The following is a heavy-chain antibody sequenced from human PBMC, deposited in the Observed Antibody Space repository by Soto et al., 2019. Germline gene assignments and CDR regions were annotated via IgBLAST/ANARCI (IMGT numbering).Heavy chain of an antibody. J-gene: IGHJ6*03. D-gene: IGHD2-2*01. CDR3: ARQGQDIVVVPAAMNYYYYYMDV. V-gene: IGHV3-33*01. Sequence: QVQLVESGGGVVQPGRSLRLSCAASGFTFSSYGMHWVRQAPGKGLEWVAVIWYDGSNKYYADFVKGRFTISRDNSKNTLYLQMNSLRAEDTAVYYCARQGQDIVVVPAAMNYYYYYMDVWGKGTTVTVSS. CDR2: IWYDGSNK. CDR1: GFTFSSYG.